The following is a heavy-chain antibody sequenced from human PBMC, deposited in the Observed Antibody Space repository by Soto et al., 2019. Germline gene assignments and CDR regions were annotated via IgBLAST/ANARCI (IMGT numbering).Heavy chain of an antibody. Sequence: GGSLRLSCAASGFTFSSYGMHWVRQAPGKGLEWVAVIWYDGSNKYYADSVKGRFTISRDNSKNTLYLQMNSLRAEDTAVFYCARDFLYIAMDPRGGYYYLYYGMDVLGQGTTVTVSS. D-gene: IGHD5-18*01. CDR3: ARDFLYIAMDPRGGYYYLYYGMDV. CDR1: GFTFSSYG. J-gene: IGHJ6*02. V-gene: IGHV3-33*01. CDR2: IWYDGSNK.